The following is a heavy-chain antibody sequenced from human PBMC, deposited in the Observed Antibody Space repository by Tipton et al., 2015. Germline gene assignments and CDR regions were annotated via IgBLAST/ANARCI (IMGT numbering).Heavy chain of an antibody. CDR2: VYNSGTT. V-gene: IGHV4-39*07. CDR3: ARARGRHGGLFDS. Sequence: TLSLTCTVSGGSLSTTNSFWGWIRQPPGKGLQWLASVYNSGTTYYNASLKSRVAMSMDTSKTQFSLEMRSVTATDTAVYYCARARGRHGGLFDSWGQGSLVTVSS. J-gene: IGHJ4*02. CDR1: GGSLSTTNSF. D-gene: IGHD4-23*01.